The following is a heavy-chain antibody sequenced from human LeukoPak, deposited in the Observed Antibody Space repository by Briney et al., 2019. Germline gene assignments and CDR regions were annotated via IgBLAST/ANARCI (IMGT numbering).Heavy chain of an antibody. CDR1: GGSMSSYY. D-gene: IGHD1-1*01. J-gene: IGHJ2*01. CDR2: ISTSGST. CDR3: ARGPQLSRSYWYFDL. V-gene: IGHV4-4*07. Sequence: SETLSLTRTVSGGSMSSYYWSWIRQPAGKGQEWIGRISTSGSTNYNPSLKSRVTMSVDTSKNQFSLKLSSVTAADTAVYYCARGPQLSRSYWYFDLWGRGTLVTVSS.